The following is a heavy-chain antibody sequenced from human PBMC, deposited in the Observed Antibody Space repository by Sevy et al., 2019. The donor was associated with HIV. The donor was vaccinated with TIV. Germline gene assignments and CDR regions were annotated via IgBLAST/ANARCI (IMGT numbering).Heavy chain of an antibody. CDR3: ATGIVGAGAGRAVGFDY. D-gene: IGHD6-19*01. V-gene: IGHV3-15*01. CDR1: GFTFSNAW. CDR2: IKSKTDGETT. Sequence: GSLRLSCAASGFTFSNAWMIWVRQAPGKGLEWVGRIKSKTDGETTDYAAPVKGRFTISRADSKNTLYLQMNSLKSEDTAVYYGATGIVGAGAGRAVGFDYWGQGTLVTVSS. J-gene: IGHJ4*02.